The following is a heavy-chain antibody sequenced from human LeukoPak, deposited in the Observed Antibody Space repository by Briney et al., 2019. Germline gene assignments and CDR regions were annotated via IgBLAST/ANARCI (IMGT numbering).Heavy chain of an antibody. CDR3: ARETVWVPAADPYYYDYYGMDV. Sequence: ASVKVSCKACGGTFGCYAISWVRQAPGQGLEWMGGIIPIFGRADYAQKFQGRVTITADVSTSAAYLEVRSLRSEYTAVYYWARETVWVPAADPYYYDYYGMDVWGQGTTVTVSS. CDR1: GGTFGCYA. CDR2: IIPIFGRA. V-gene: IGHV1-69*13. D-gene: IGHD2-2*01. J-gene: IGHJ6*02.